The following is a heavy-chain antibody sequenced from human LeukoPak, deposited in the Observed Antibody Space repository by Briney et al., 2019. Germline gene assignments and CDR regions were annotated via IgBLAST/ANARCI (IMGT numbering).Heavy chain of an antibody. J-gene: IGHJ4*02. CDR1: GYTFSNHG. CDR2: ISGYNGNT. D-gene: IGHD6-13*01. Sequence: ASVKVSCKASGYTFSNHGISWVRQAPGQGLEWMGWISGYNGNTKYAQKFQGRVTMTTDTSTSTAYMELRSLRSGDTAVYYCARDEWQQLVLIEYWGQGTLVTVSS. CDR3: ARDEWQQLVLIEY. V-gene: IGHV1-18*01.